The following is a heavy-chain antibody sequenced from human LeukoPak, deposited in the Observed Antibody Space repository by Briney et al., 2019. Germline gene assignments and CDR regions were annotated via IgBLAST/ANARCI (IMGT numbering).Heavy chain of an antibody. CDR2: ISRNGAAT. J-gene: IGHJ1*01. CDR3: VKELGGQSSLWYGSGGLEH. CDR1: GXTFSNYA. D-gene: IGHD6-13*01. V-gene: IGHV3-64D*09. Sequence: GGSLRLSCSASGXTFSNYAVHWVRQAPGKGLEYVSAISRNGAATHYTDSVKGRFIISRDNAKNTLYLQVSSLRTEDTAVYYCVKELGGQSSLWYGSGGLEHWGQGTLVTVSS.